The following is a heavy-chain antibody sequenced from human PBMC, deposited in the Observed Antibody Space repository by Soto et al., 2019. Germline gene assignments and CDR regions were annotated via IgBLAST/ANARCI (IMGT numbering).Heavy chain of an antibody. J-gene: IGHJ4*02. V-gene: IGHV3-74*01. CDR1: GFTFSEHW. CDR2: INRDGSIT. Sequence: VGSLRLSCVASGFTFSEHWMHWVRQTPGKGLVWVSRINRDGSITGYADSVKGRFTISRDNTKNTLYLLMNSLKAEDTAVYYCARDRAPGEMATTFDYWGQGSQVTVSS. CDR3: ARDRAPGEMATTFDY.